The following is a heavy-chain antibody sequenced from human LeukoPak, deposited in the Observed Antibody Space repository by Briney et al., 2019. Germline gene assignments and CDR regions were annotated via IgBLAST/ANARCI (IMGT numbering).Heavy chain of an antibody. Sequence: SETLSLTCTVSGGSISSSSYYWGWIRQPPGKGLEWIGSIYYSGSTFYNPSLKSRVTISVDTSKNQFSLKLSSVTAADTAVYYCARGCGFWSGYPRPHYYYYYMDVWGKGTTVTVSS. CDR1: GGSISSSSYY. CDR2: IYYSGST. J-gene: IGHJ6*03. D-gene: IGHD3-3*01. V-gene: IGHV4-39*07. CDR3: ARGCGFWSGYPRPHYYYYYMDV.